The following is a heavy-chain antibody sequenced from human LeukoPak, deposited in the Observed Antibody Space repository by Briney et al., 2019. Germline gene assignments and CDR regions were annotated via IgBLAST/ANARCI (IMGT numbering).Heavy chain of an antibody. D-gene: IGHD3-22*01. Sequence: SVKVSCKASGGTFSSYAISWVRQAPGQGLEWMGRIIPILGIANYAQKFQGRVTITADKSTSTAYMELSRLRSDDTAVYYCARGPTIYYYDSSGYYYDYWGQGTLVTVSS. CDR3: ARGPTIYYYDSSGYYYDY. CDR2: IIPILGIA. J-gene: IGHJ4*02. CDR1: GGTFSSYA. V-gene: IGHV1-69*04.